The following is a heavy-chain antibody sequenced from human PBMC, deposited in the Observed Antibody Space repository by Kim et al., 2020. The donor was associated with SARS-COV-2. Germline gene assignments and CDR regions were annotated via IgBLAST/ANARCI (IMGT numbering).Heavy chain of an antibody. Sequence: SGPTLVNPTQTLTLTCTFSGFSLSTSGVGVGWIRQPPGKALEWLALIYWDDDKRYSPSLKSRLTITKDTSKNQVVLTMTNMDPVDTATYYCAHRPYYYDSSGYYYSGAFDIWGQGTMVTVSS. CDR2: IYWDDDK. CDR1: GFSLSTSGVG. V-gene: IGHV2-5*02. D-gene: IGHD3-22*01. J-gene: IGHJ3*02. CDR3: AHRPYYYDSSGYYYSGAFDI.